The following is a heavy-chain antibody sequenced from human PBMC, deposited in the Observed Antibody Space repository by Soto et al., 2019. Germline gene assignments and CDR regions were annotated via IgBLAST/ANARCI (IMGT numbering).Heavy chain of an antibody. CDR1: GGTFSSYT. Sequence: GASLKVSCKASGGTFSSYTISWVRQAPGQGLEWMGRIIPILGIANYAQKFQGRVTITADKSTSTAYMELSSLRSEDTAVYYCARDLYCGGDCYSYYYYGMDIWGQGTTVNVSS. CDR3: ARDLYCGGDCYSYYYYGMDI. D-gene: IGHD2-21*02. V-gene: IGHV1-69*02. CDR2: IIPILGIA. J-gene: IGHJ6*02.